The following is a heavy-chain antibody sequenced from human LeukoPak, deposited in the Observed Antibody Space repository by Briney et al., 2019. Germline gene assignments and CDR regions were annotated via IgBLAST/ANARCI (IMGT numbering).Heavy chain of an antibody. CDR2: INPNSGGT. Sequence: GASVKVSCKASGYTFTGYYMHWVRQAPGQGLEGMGWINPNSGGTNYAQKFQGRVTMTRDTSISTAYMELSRLRSDDTAVYYCASPQIYSSSWANFDYWGQGTLVTVSS. CDR1: GYTFTGYY. J-gene: IGHJ4*02. D-gene: IGHD6-13*01. V-gene: IGHV1-2*02. CDR3: ASPQIYSSSWANFDY.